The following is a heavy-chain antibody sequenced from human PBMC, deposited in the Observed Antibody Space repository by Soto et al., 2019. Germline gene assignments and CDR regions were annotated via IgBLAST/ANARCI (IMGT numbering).Heavy chain of an antibody. CDR3: ANPPRY. CDR1: GGTFSSYT. V-gene: IGHV1-69*02. Sequence: GASVKVSCKASGGTFSSYTISWVRQAPGQGLEWMGRIIPISGIANHAQKFQGRVTITADKSTGTAYTELSSLRSEDTAVYYCANPPRYWGQGTLVTVSS. CDR2: IIPISGIA. J-gene: IGHJ4*02.